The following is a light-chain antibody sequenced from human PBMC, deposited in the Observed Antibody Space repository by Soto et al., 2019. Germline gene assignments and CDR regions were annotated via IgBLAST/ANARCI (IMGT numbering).Light chain of an antibody. V-gene: IGKV1-17*03. CDR1: RGISKS. CDR3: LQHTNYPYT. CDR2: AAS. J-gene: IGKJ2*01. Sequence: DIQMTQSPSAMSASVGDRVTITCRASRGISKSLAWFQQSPGKVPKRLIYAASTLQSGVPSRFSGSGSGTDFTLTISSLQPEDFATYYCLQHTNYPYTFGQGTKLEIK.